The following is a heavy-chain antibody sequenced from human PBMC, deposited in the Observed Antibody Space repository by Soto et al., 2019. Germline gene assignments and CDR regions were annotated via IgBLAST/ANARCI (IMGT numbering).Heavy chain of an antibody. CDR2: INPNSGGT. Sequence: ASVKVSCKASGYTFTSYYMHWVRQAPGQGLEWMGWINPNSGGTNYAQKFQGWVTMTRDTSISTAYMELSRLRSDDTAVYYCSRLPPERYSAYDFPMDVWGQGTTVTVSS. J-gene: IGHJ6*02. D-gene: IGHD5-12*01. V-gene: IGHV1-2*04. CDR3: SRLPPERYSAYDFPMDV. CDR1: GYTFTSYY.